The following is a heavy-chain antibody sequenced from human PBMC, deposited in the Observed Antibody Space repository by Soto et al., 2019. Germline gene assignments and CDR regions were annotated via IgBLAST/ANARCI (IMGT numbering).Heavy chain of an antibody. Sequence: TXGTLSLTCAVYGGSFSGYYWSWIRQPPGKGLEWIGEINHSGSTNYNPSLKSRVTISVDTSKNQFSLKLSSVTAADTAVYYCARGVYDYVWGSYRHNWFDPWGQGTLVTVSS. J-gene: IGHJ5*02. D-gene: IGHD3-16*02. V-gene: IGHV4-34*01. CDR1: GGSFSGYY. CDR3: ARGVYDYVWGSYRHNWFDP. CDR2: INHSGST.